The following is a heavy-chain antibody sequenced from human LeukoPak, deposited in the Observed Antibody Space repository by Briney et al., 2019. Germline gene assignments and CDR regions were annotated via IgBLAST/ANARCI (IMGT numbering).Heavy chain of an antibody. CDR2: IKEDGSEK. Sequence: GGSLRLSCAASGFTFSSYWMTWVRQAPGKGLEWVANIKEDGSEKYYVDSVKGRFTISRDNAKNSLYLQMNSLRAEDTAVYYCARERVTGRSGNLCSYFDYWGQGTLVTVS. CDR1: GFTFSSYW. D-gene: IGHD4-23*01. V-gene: IGHV3-7*01. J-gene: IGHJ4*02. CDR3: ARERVTGRSGNLCSYFDY.